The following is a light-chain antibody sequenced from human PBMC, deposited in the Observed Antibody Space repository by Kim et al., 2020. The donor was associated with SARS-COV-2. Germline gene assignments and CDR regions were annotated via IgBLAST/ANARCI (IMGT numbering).Light chain of an antibody. CDR2: DVS. J-gene: IGLJ3*02. Sequence: GQSITISCTGTSSDFGAYNYVSWYQQHPGKAPKFMIYDVSKRPSGVSDRFSGSKSGNTASLTISGLQAEDEADYYCCSYTTSNTWVFGGGTKLTVL. CDR1: SSDFGAYNY. CDR3: CSYTTSNTWV. V-gene: IGLV2-14*03.